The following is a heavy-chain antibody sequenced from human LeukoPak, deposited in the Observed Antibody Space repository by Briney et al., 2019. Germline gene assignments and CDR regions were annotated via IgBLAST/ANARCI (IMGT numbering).Heavy chain of an antibody. V-gene: IGHV3-30*04. CDR2: ISYDGSNK. CDR3: ARARLSSGWAYFDY. D-gene: IGHD6-19*01. CDR1: GFTFSSYA. Sequence: PGRSLRLSCAASGFTFSSYAMHWVRQAPGKGLEWVAVISYDGSNKYYADSVKGRFTISRDNSNNTLYLQMNSLRAEDTAVYYCARARLSSGWAYFDYWGQGTLVTVSS. J-gene: IGHJ4*02.